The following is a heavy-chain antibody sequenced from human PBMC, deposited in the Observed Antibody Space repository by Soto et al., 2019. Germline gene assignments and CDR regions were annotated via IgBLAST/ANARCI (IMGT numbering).Heavy chain of an antibody. D-gene: IGHD3-16*01. CDR2: IKADVSEK. Sequence: LXLXCAGSGFTFSNXLMNWVRQAPGNGLECVDNIKADVSEKYYVDSVKGRFTIYRDNAKNSLYLQMNSLRAEDTAVYYCARARGVDSWGQGTLVTVSS. V-gene: IGHV3-7*03. CDR3: ARARGVDS. J-gene: IGHJ5*01. CDR1: GFTFSNXL.